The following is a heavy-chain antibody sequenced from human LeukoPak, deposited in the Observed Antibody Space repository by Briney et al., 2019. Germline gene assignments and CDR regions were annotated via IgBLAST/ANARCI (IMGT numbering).Heavy chain of an antibody. CDR2: IYYSGST. CDR1: GGSISSYY. CDR3: ARVRQLALFDY. Sequence: SETLSLTCTVSGGSISSYYWSWIRQPPGKGLEWIGYIYYSGSTNYNPSLKSRVTISVDTSKNQFSLKLSSVTAADTAVYYCARVRQLALFDYWGQGTLVTVSS. V-gene: IGHV4-59*08. D-gene: IGHD6-6*01. J-gene: IGHJ4*02.